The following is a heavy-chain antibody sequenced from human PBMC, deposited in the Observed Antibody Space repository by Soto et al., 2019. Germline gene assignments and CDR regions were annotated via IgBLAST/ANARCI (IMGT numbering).Heavy chain of an antibody. CDR3: ARPYSSGWGYYGMDV. D-gene: IGHD6-19*01. CDR1: GYTFTGYY. J-gene: IGHJ6*02. CDR2: INPNSGGT. V-gene: IGHV1-2*02. Sequence: ASVKVSCKASGYTFTGYYMHWVRQAPGQGLEWMGWINPNSGGTNYAQKFQGRVTMTRDTSISTAYMELNRLRSDDTAVYYCARPYSSGWGYYGMDVWGQGTTVTVSS.